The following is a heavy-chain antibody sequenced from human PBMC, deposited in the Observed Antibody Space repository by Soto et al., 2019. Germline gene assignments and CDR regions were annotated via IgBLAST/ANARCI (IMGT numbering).Heavy chain of an antibody. CDR2: IYTSGST. J-gene: IGHJ5*02. CDR3: ARDVVRWNANWFDP. Sequence: SETLSLTCTVSGGSISSYYWSWIRQAAGKGLERIGRIYTSGSTNYNPSLKSRVTMSVDTSKNQFSLKLSSVTAADTAVYYCARDVVRWNANWFDPWGQGTLVTVSS. D-gene: IGHD1-1*01. V-gene: IGHV4-4*07. CDR1: GGSISSYY.